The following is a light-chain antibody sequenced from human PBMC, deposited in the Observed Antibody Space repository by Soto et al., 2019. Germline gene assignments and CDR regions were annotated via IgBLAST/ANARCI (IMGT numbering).Light chain of an antibody. CDR3: SSYKSSSPYV. J-gene: IGLJ1*01. V-gene: IGLV2-14*01. Sequence: ALTQPASVSGSPGQSITISCTGTSSDVGGYNYVSWYQQHPGKAPKLMIHEVSNRPSGVSNRFSGSKSGNTASLTISGLQAEDEADYYCSSYKSSSPYVFGTGTKVTVL. CDR1: SSDVGGYNY. CDR2: EVS.